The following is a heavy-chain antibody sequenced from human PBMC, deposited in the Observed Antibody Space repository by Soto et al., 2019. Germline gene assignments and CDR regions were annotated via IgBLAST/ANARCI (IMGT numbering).Heavy chain of an antibody. CDR1: GFTFGSYS. V-gene: IGHV3-48*01. CDR3: AREFDSSSWYVYGY. D-gene: IGHD6-13*01. CDR2: ISSSSSTI. J-gene: IGHJ4*02. Sequence: EVQLVESGGGLVQPGGSLRLSCAASGFTFGSYSMNWVRQAPGKGLEWVSYISSSSSTIYYADSVKGRFTISRDNAKKSLYLQMNSLRAEDTAVYYCAREFDSSSWYVYGYWGQGTLVTVSS.